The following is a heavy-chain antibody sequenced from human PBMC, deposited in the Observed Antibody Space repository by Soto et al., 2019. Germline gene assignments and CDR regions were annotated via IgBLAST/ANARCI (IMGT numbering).Heavy chain of an antibody. CDR1: GYSFTSYW. CDR2: IDPSDSYT. CDR3: ARHVPIDYYYDSSGYYGAFDI. Sequence: GESLKISCKGSGYSFTSYWISWVRQMPGKGLEWIGRIDPSDSYTNYSPSFQGHVTISADKSISTAYLQWSSLKASDTAMYYCARHVPIDYYYDSSGYYGAFDIWGQGTMVTVSS. D-gene: IGHD3-22*01. J-gene: IGHJ3*02. V-gene: IGHV5-10-1*01.